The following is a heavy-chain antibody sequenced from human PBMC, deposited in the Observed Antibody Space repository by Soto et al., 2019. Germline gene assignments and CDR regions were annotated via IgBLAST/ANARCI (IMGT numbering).Heavy chain of an antibody. D-gene: IGHD3-3*01. CDR2: INHSGST. V-gene: IGHV4-34*01. Sequence: TLSLTCAVYGGSFSGYYWSWIRQPPGKGLEWIGEINHSGSTNYNPSLKSRVTISVDTSKNQFSLKLSSVTAADTAVYYCARGRLYYDFWSGYQQGPYYGMDVWGQGTTVTVSS. CDR3: ARGRLYYDFWSGYQQGPYYGMDV. CDR1: GGSFSGYY. J-gene: IGHJ6*02.